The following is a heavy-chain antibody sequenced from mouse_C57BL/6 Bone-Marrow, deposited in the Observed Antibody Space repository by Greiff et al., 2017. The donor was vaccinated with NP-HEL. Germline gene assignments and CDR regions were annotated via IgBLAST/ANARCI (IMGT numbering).Heavy chain of an antibody. CDR2: IRSGGSYT. V-gene: IGHV5-6*01. CDR3: ARPSYYGSSHWYFDV. Sequence: VQVVESGGDLVKPGGSLKLSCAASGFTFSSYGMSWVRQTPDKRLEWVATIRSGGSYTYYPDSVKGRFTISRDNAKNTLYLQMSSLKSEDTAMYYCARPSYYGSSHWYFDVWGTGTTVTVSS. CDR1: GFTFSSYG. J-gene: IGHJ1*03. D-gene: IGHD1-1*01.